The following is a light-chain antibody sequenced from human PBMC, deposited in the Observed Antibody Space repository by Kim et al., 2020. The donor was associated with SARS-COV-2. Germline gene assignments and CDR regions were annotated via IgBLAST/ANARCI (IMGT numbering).Light chain of an antibody. CDR2: GAF. V-gene: IGKV3-20*01. Sequence: SPGESVTLSCRASQTINSNHVAWHQQHPRQAPRLLVRGAFTGAGGIPGRFSGGGSGEVFPLTISRVDADDVAVYYCQQYGWTPWTFGQGTKVDIK. CDR3: QQYGWTPWT. J-gene: IGKJ1*01. CDR1: QTINSNH.